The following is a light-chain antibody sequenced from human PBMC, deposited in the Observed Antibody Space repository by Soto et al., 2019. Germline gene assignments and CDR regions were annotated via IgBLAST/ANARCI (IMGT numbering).Light chain of an antibody. CDR1: QSISTY. J-gene: IGKJ5*01. Sequence: DIQMTQSPSSLSASVGDRVTLTCLASQSISTYLNWYHQKPGKAPDLLIYAASSLKSGVPSRFSGSGSGTHFTLTITGLQPADFATYYCQQNFSIPITFGQGTRLEI. V-gene: IGKV1-39*01. CDR3: QQNFSIPIT. CDR2: AAS.